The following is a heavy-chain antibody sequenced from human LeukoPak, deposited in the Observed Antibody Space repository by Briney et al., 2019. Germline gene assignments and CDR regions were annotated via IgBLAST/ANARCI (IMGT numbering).Heavy chain of an antibody. CDR3: ARQYYYDGSDYYLVGGGFDY. Sequence: GGSLRLSCAASGFTFSTYAMHWVRQAPGKGLEWVAVISYDGSNIYSADSVKGRFTISRDNSKNTLYLQMNSLRAEDTAVYYCARQYYYDGSDYYLVGGGFDYWGQGTLVTVSS. J-gene: IGHJ4*02. D-gene: IGHD3-22*01. CDR1: GFTFSTYA. CDR2: ISYDGSNI. V-gene: IGHV3-30*04.